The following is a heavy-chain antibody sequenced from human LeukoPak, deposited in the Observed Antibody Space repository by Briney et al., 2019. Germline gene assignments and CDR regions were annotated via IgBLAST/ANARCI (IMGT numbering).Heavy chain of an antibody. J-gene: IGHJ6*03. D-gene: IGHD3-3*01. CDR2: ISSSSSYI. V-gene: IGHV3-21*01. CDR1: GFTFSSYS. CDR3: ARDYNDFWSGYGRYYYYYMDV. Sequence: PGGSLRLSCAASGFTFSSYSMNWVRQAPGKGLEWVSSISSSSSYIYYADSVKGRFTISRDNAKNSLYLQMNSLRAEDTAVYYCARDYNDFWSGYGRYYYYYMDVWGKGTTVTVSS.